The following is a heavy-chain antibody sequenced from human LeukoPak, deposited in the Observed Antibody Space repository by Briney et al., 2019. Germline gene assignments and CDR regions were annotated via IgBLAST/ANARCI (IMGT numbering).Heavy chain of an antibody. D-gene: IGHD6-6*01. J-gene: IGHJ6*03. CDR2: IYTSGST. CDR1: GGSISSGSYY. Sequence: SETLSLTCTVSGGSISSGSYYWSWIRQPAGKGLEWIGRIYTSGSTNYNPSLKSRVTISVDTSKNQFSLKLSSVTAADTAVYYCAVSIAARPGYYYYYMDVWGKGTTVTVSS. CDR3: AVSIAARPGYYYYYMDV. V-gene: IGHV4-61*02.